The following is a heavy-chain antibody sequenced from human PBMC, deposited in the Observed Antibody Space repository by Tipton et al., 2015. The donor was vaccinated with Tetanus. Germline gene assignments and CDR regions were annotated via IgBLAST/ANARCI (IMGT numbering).Heavy chain of an antibody. Sequence: QLVQSGAEVKKPGESLRISCKVSGHNSRSYWISWVRQMPGKGLEWMGIIYPGDSDATYSPAFQGQVTISVDKSISTAYLQWSSLKASDSAMYYGARHTSGSYHAPFDYWGQGTLVTVSS. D-gene: IGHD1-26*01. CDR1: GHNSRSYW. V-gene: IGHV5-51*01. J-gene: IGHJ4*02. CDR3: ARHTSGSYHAPFDY. CDR2: IYPGDSDA.